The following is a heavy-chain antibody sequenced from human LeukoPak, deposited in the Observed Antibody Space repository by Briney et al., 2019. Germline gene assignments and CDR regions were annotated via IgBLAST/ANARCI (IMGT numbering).Heavy chain of an antibody. Sequence: PGGSLRLSCTASGFTFSSYEMNWVRQAPGKGLEWVSYIWSSVSPTHYADSVKGRSTISRDNPKNSLYLQISSLRADDTAVCYCARELTDVAGDGLDVWGEGTMVTVSP. D-gene: IGHD5-12*01. J-gene: IGHJ3*01. CDR1: GFTFSSYE. CDR3: ARELTDVAGDGLDV. V-gene: IGHV3-48*03. CDR2: IWSSVSPT.